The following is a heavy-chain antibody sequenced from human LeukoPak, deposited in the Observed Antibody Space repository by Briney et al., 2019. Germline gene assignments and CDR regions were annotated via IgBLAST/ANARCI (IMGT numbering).Heavy chain of an antibody. D-gene: IGHD2-21*02. V-gene: IGHV3-9*03. CDR2: ISWNSGSI. J-gene: IGHJ6*03. CDR1: GFTFDDYA. Sequence: QPGGSLRLSCAASGFTFDDYAMHWVRQAPGKGLEWVSGISWNSGSIGYADSVKGRFTISRDNAKNSLYLQMNSLRAEDMALYYCAKDRGDTSFSYMDVWGKGTTVTVS. CDR3: AKDRGDTSFSYMDV.